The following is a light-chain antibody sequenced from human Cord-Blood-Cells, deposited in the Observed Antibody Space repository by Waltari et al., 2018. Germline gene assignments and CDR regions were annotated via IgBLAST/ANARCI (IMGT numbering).Light chain of an antibody. CDR3: QQSYSTPRT. Sequence: DIQMTQSPSSLSASVGDRVTITCRASQSISSYLNWYQQKQGKSPKLLVYAASSLESGVPERFSGSGSGTDFTLTISSLQPEDFATYYCQQSYSTPRTFGQGTKVEIK. CDR1: QSISSY. CDR2: AAS. J-gene: IGKJ1*01. V-gene: IGKV1-39*01.